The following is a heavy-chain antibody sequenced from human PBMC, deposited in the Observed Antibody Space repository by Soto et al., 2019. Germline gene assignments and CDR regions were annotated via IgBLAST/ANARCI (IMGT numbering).Heavy chain of an antibody. D-gene: IGHD3-22*01. CDR3: ARMGGRYESTGPDY. CDR1: GYTFTGYY. Sequence: ASVKVSCKASGYTFTGYYIHWVRQAPGQGLEWMGIINPSSGSTSYSQKFQGRVPMTRDTSTSTVYMELSRLTSEDTAIYYCARMGGRYESTGPDYWGQGTLVTVSS. J-gene: IGHJ4*02. CDR2: INPSSGST. V-gene: IGHV1-46*01.